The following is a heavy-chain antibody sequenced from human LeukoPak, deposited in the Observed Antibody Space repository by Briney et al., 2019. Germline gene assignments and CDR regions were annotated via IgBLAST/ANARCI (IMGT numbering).Heavy chain of an antibody. CDR1: GHTFTAYY. V-gene: IGHV1-2*02. CDR2: INPNSGGT. D-gene: IGHD4-11*01. CDR3: ARGHMTTVTLGY. J-gene: IGHJ4*02. Sequence: ASVKVSCKASGHTFTAYYMHWVRQAPGQGLEWMGWINPNSGGTNYAQKFQGRVTMTRDTSISTAYMELSRLRSDDTAMYYCARGHMTTVTLGYWGQGTLVTVSS.